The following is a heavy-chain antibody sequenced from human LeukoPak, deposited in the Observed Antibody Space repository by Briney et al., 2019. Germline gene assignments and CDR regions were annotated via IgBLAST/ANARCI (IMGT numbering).Heavy chain of an antibody. V-gene: IGHV1-46*01. J-gene: IGHJ6*02. CDR2: INPSGCST. CDR3: ARGLGSGAVTIFGVVISRYGMDV. Sequence: GASVKVSCKASGYTFTSYYMHWVRQAPAQGLEWMGIINPSGCSTSYAQKFQGRVTMTRDTSTSTVYMELSSLRSEDTAVYYCARGLGSGAVTIFGVVISRYGMDVWGQGTTVTVSS. D-gene: IGHD3-3*01. CDR1: GYTFTSYY.